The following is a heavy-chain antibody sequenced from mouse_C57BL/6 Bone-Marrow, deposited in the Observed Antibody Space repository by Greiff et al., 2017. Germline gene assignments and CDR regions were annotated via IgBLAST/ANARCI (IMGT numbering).Heavy chain of an antibody. V-gene: IGHV1-54*01. CDR3: ARYCPSSYYFDY. CDR1: GYAFTNYL. CDR2: INPGSGGT. Sequence: QVQLQQSGAELVRPGTSVKVSCKASGYAFTNYLIEWVKQRPGQGLEWIGVINPGSGGTNYNEKFKGKATLTADKSSSTAYMPLISLTSEDSAVYFCARYCPSSYYFDYWGQGTTLTVSS. J-gene: IGHJ2*01.